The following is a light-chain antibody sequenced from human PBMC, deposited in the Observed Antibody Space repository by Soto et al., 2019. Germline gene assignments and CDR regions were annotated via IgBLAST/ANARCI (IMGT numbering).Light chain of an antibody. V-gene: IGKV1-27*01. CDR1: QGISNY. CDR2: AAS. J-gene: IGKJ3*01. Sequence: DIQMTQSPSSLSASVGDRVTITCRASQGISNYVAWYQQKPGTVPKVLIYAASTLQSGIPSRFSGSGFGTDFTPNISSLQPEEVATYYCQKYSSAPFTFGPGTKVDIK. CDR3: QKYSSAPFT.